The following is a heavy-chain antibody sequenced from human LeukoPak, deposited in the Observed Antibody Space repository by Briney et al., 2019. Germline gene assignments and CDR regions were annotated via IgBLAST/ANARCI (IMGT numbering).Heavy chain of an antibody. Sequence: SETLSLTCTVCGGSISSYYWSWIRQPPGRGLEWIGYIYYSGSTNYNPSLKSRVTISVDTSKNQFSLKLSSVTAADSAVYYCARDIVVVPAAIDYFDYWGQGTLVTVSS. CDR3: ARDIVVVPAAIDYFDY. J-gene: IGHJ4*02. CDR2: IYYSGST. CDR1: GGSISSYY. D-gene: IGHD2-2*02. V-gene: IGHV4-59*01.